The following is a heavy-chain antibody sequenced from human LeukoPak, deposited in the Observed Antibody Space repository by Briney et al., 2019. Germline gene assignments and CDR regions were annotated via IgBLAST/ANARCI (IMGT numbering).Heavy chain of an antibody. V-gene: IGHV1-46*01. CDR1: GYTFTSNY. CDR2: IYPRDGST. J-gene: IGHJ4*02. CDR3: ARDQEGFDY. Sequence: ASVKVSCKASGYTFTSNYIHWVRQAPGQGLEWVGMIYPRDGSTSYAQKFQGRVTVTRDTSTSTVHMELSGLRSEDTAAYYCARDQEGFDYWGQGTLVTVSS.